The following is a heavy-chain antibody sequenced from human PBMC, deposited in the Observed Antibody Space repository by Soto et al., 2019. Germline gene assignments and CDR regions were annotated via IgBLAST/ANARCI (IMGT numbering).Heavy chain of an antibody. Sequence: QVQLVQSGTEVKTPGASVKVSCHASGYTFTNYGINWVRQAPGQGLEWMAWISAYNGKTHHAPFVPDRGTMTTDTSPGTAHRALTSLRSDDTAVYYCARGGWNYGPGPFDLWGQGTMVTVSS. V-gene: IGHV1-18*04. CDR2: ISAYNGKT. CDR1: GYTFTNYG. J-gene: IGHJ3*01. D-gene: IGHD1-7*01. CDR3: ARGGWNYGPGPFDL.